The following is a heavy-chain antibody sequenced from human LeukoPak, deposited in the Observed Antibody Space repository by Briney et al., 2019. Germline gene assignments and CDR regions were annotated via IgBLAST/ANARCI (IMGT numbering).Heavy chain of an antibody. CDR2: INYSGST. Sequence: PSETPSPPRTFSCGSNHSSSYHWGWIPQPPGKGLEWTGSINYSGSTYYNPSLKSRVTISVDTSKNQFSLKLSSVTAADTAVYYCARRPQSYIDVWGKGTTVTVSS. J-gene: IGHJ6*03. V-gene: IGHV4-39*01. CDR3: ARRPQSYIDV. CDR1: CGSNHSSSYH.